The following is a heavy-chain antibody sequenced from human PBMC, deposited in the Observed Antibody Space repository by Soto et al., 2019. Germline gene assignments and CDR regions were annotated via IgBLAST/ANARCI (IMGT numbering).Heavy chain of an antibody. CDR1: GFTFSSYG. V-gene: IGHV3-30*18. Sequence: GGSLRLSCAASGFTFSSYGMHWVRQAPGKGLEWVAVISYDGSNTYYADSVKGRFTISRDNSKNTLYLQMNSLRAEDTAVYYCAKSAVAGPGYYYYGMDVWGQGTTVTVSS. D-gene: IGHD6-19*01. CDR3: AKSAVAGPGYYYYGMDV. J-gene: IGHJ6*02. CDR2: ISYDGSNT.